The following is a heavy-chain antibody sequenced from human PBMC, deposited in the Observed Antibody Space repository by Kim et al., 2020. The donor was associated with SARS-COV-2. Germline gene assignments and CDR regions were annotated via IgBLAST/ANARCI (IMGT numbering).Heavy chain of an antibody. V-gene: IGHV3-7*03. CDR3: AREYGDYVSDYYGMDV. Sequence: GGSLRLSCAASGFTFSSYWMSWVRQAPGKGLEWVANIKQDGSEKYYVDSVKGRFTISRDNAKNSLYLQMNSLRAEDTAVYYCAREYGDYVSDYYGMDVWGQGTTVTVSS. CDR1: GFTFSSYW. D-gene: IGHD4-17*01. J-gene: IGHJ6*02. CDR2: IKQDGSEK.